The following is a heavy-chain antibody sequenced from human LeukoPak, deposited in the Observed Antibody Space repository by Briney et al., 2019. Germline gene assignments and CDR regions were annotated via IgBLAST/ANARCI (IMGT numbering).Heavy chain of an antibody. Sequence: SETLSLTCTVSGGSISSYYWSWIRRPPGKGLEWIGYIYYSGSTNYNPSLKSRVTISVDTSKNQFSLKLSSVTAADTAVYYCARLLLRRGAFDIWGQGTMVTVSS. CDR1: GGSISSYY. CDR2: IYYSGST. V-gene: IGHV4-59*08. D-gene: IGHD3-22*01. J-gene: IGHJ3*02. CDR3: ARLLLRRGAFDI.